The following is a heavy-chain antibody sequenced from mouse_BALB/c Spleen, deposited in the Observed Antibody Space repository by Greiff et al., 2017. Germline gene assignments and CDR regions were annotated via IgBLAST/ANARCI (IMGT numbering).Heavy chain of an antibody. CDR1: GYTFTSYV. Sequence: EVKLQQSGPELVKPGASVKMSCKASGYTFTSYVMHWVKQKPGQGLEWIGYINPYNDGTKYNEKFKGKATLTSDKSSSTAYMELSSLTSEDSAVYYCARRRITTVSLAMDYWGQGTSVTVSA. D-gene: IGHD1-1*01. J-gene: IGHJ4*01. CDR3: ARRRITTVSLAMDY. V-gene: IGHV1-14*01. CDR2: INPYNDGT.